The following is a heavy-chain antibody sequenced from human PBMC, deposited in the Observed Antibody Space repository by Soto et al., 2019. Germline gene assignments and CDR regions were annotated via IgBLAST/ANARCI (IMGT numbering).Heavy chain of an antibody. CDR3: ARGTREGWFFDL. V-gene: IGHV4-34*01. CDR2: INHSGST. J-gene: IGHJ2*01. Sequence: PSETLSLTCAVYVGSFSGYYWSWIRQPPGKGLEWIGEINHSGSTKYNPSLKSRVTISVDTSKNQFSLKLSSVTAADTAVYYCARGTREGWFFDLWGRGTPVTSPQ. CDR1: VGSFSGYY.